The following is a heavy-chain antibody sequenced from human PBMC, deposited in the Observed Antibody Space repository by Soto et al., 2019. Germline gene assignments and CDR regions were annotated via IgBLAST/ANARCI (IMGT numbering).Heavy chain of an antibody. CDR2: MNPNSGNT. V-gene: IGHV1-8*01. CDR3: ARFHPQYGYHAFDI. D-gene: IGHD6-25*01. J-gene: IGHJ3*02. Sequence: GASVKVSCKASGYTFTSYDTNWVRQATGQGLEWMGWMNPNSGNTGYAQKFQGRVTMTRNTSISTAYMELSSLRSEDTAVYYCARFHPQYGYHAFDIWGQGTMVTVSS. CDR1: GYTFTSYD.